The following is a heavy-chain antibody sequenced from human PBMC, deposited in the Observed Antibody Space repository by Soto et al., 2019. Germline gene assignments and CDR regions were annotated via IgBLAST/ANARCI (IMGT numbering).Heavy chain of an antibody. CDR3: ARRMTTGTTAQPYYYYMDV. Sequence: QVQLQESGPGLVKPSETLSLTCTVSGGSISSYYWSWIRQPPGKGLEWIGYIYYSGSTNYNPSLKSRVTISVDTSKNQFSLKLSSVTAADTAVYYCARRMTTGTTAQPYYYYMDVWGKGTTVTVSS. CDR2: IYYSGST. V-gene: IGHV4-59*01. J-gene: IGHJ6*03. D-gene: IGHD4-17*01. CDR1: GGSISSYY.